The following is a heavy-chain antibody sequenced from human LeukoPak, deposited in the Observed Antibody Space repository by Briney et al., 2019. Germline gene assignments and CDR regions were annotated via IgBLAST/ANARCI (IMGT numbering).Heavy chain of an antibody. J-gene: IGHJ5*02. CDR3: ARGPNKSDGGNSGSAWFDP. CDR2: MNPNSGNT. D-gene: IGHD4-23*01. CDR1: GYTFTTYD. Sequence: ASVKVSCKASGYTFTTYDINWVRQATGQGLEWMGWMNPNSGNTGYAQKFQGRVTMTRNTSISTAYMELSSLRSEDTAVYYCARGPNKSDGGNSGSAWFDPWGQGNLVTVSS. V-gene: IGHV1-8*01.